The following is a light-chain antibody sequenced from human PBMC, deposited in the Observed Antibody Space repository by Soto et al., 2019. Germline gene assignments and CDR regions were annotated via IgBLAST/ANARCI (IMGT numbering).Light chain of an antibody. CDR2: DAS. Sequence: EIVLTQSPATLSLSPGERATLSCRASQSVSSYLAWYQQKPGQAPRLLIYDASNRATGIPARFSGSRPGTDRTLTISSLEPEDFAVYYCQQRSNWPLSFGGGTKVEIK. V-gene: IGKV3-11*01. CDR1: QSVSSY. CDR3: QQRSNWPLS. J-gene: IGKJ4*01.